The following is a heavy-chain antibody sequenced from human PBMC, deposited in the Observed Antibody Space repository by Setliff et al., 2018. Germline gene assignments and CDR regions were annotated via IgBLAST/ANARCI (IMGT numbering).Heavy chain of an antibody. Sequence: SETLSLTCAVYGGSFSTYYWIWIRQPPGKGLEWIGEINHSGSTNYNPSLKSRVTISVDTSKNQFSLRLTSVTAADTAVYYCVRVANDILTTYALDIWGEGTMVTVSS. V-gene: IGHV4-34*01. CDR2: INHSGST. D-gene: IGHD3-9*01. CDR3: VRVANDILTTYALDI. J-gene: IGHJ3*02. CDR1: GGSFSTYY.